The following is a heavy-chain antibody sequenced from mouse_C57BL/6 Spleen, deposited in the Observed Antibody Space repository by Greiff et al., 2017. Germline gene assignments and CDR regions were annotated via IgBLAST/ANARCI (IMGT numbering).Heavy chain of an antibody. V-gene: IGHV5-17*01. CDR3: ARGSYAMDY. CDR1: GFTFSDSG. CDR2: ISSGSSNI. J-gene: IGHJ4*01. Sequence: VQRVESGGGLVKPGGSLKLSCAASGFTFSDSGMHWVSQAPEKGLEWVAYISSGSSNIYNADTVKGRFTISRDNAKNTLFQQMTSLRSEDTAMYYCARGSYAMDYWGQGTSVTVSS.